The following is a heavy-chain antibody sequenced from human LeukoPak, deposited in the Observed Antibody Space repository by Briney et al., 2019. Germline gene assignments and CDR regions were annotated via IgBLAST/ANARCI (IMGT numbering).Heavy chain of an antibody. Sequence: GGSLRLSCAASGFTFSSYWMHWVRQAPGKGLVWVSRINSDGSSTSYADSVKGRFTISRDNAKNTLYLQMNSLRAEDTAVYYCARAVPPNPYYYDSSGYYLPDYWGQGTLVTVSS. CDR1: GFTFSSYW. J-gene: IGHJ4*02. CDR2: INSDGSST. CDR3: ARAVPPNPYYYDSSGYYLPDY. V-gene: IGHV3-74*01. D-gene: IGHD3-22*01.